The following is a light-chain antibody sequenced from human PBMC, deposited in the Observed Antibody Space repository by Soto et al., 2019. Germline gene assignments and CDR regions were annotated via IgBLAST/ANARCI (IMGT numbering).Light chain of an antibody. CDR1: QSVSSSY. CDR3: QQYGSTQWT. CDR2: GAS. Sequence: EIVLTQSPGTLSLSPGERATLSCRASQSVSSSYLAWYQQKPGQAPRLLLYGASSRATGIPDRFSGSGSGTDFTFTISRLEPEDVAVYSCQQYGSTQWTFGQGTKVEVK. V-gene: IGKV3-20*01. J-gene: IGKJ1*01.